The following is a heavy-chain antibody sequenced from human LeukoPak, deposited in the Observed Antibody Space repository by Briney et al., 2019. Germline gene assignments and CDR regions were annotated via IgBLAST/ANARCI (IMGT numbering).Heavy chain of an antibody. Sequence: GGSLRLSCAASGFTFSSYSMNWVRQAPGKGLEWVSSISSSSSYIYYADSVKGRFTISRDNAKNSLYLQMNSLRAEDTAVYYCARDPTTYNDFWSGSSDFDYWGQGTLVTVSS. CDR3: ARDPTTYNDFWSGSSDFDY. J-gene: IGHJ4*02. CDR2: ISSSSSYI. CDR1: GFTFSSYS. V-gene: IGHV3-21*01. D-gene: IGHD3-3*01.